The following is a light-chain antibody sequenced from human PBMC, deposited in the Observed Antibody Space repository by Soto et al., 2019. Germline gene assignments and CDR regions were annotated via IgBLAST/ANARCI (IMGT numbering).Light chain of an antibody. Sequence: QSALTQHPSASGSPGQSVTISCTGTSSDIGSYNYVSWYQHHPGKAPKLLIYEVTKRPSGVPDRFSGSKSGNTASLTVSGLQAEDEADYYCSSYAGSNNLYVVFGGGTKLTVL. J-gene: IGLJ2*01. V-gene: IGLV2-8*01. CDR3: SSYAGSNNLYVV. CDR1: SSDIGSYNY. CDR2: EVT.